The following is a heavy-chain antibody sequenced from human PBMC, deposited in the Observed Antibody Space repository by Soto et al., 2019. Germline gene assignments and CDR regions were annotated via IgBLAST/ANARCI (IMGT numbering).Heavy chain of an antibody. V-gene: IGHV1-18*01. CDR3: ARDRGVAPPVAGNTHYYYYMDV. CDR2: ISAVNGNT. CDR1: GYSFTNYG. J-gene: IGHJ6*03. D-gene: IGHD6-19*01. Sequence: QDQLLQSGAEVKKPGASVTVSCKASGYSFTNYGITWVRQAPGQGLEWMGWISAVNGNTHYAQKLQGSVTMTTDASTSTAYMQLRSLRSDDTAVYYCARDRGVAPPVAGNTHYYYYMDVWGKGTTVTVS.